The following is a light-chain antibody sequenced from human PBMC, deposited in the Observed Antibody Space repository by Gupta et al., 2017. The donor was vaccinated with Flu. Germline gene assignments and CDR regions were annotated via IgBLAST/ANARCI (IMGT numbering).Light chain of an antibody. CDR3: QQYNNWPYS. V-gene: IGKV3D-15*01. J-gene: IGKJ2*03. CDR2: SAS. CDR1: QNVNSN. Sequence: EMVMTQSPATLSVSPGERATLSCRASQNVNSNLAWYQQRPGQAPRLLIYSASTRAAGIPARCSGSGSGQSSLSASVACSLKILQFFYCQQYNNWPYSFGQGTKLESK.